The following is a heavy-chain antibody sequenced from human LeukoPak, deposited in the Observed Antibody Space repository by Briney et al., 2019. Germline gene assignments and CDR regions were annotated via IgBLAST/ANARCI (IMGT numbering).Heavy chain of an antibody. Sequence: GGSLRLSCAASGFTFSSYEMNWVRQAPGKGLEWISYISASGTLTHYADSVEGRFTISRDNAKNSLYLQMNSLRAEDTAVYYCARGLKTQHDILTGYYIYPKPLGYYYMDVWGKGTTVTVSS. V-gene: IGHV3-48*03. CDR3: ARGLKTQHDILTGYYIYPKPLGYYYMDV. CDR2: ISASGTLT. CDR1: GFTFSSYE. D-gene: IGHD3-9*01. J-gene: IGHJ6*03.